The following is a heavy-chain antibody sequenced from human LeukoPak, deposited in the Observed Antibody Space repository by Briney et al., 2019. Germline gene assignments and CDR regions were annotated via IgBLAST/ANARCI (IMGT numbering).Heavy chain of an antibody. V-gene: IGHV4-4*08. CDR1: GGSMSGQF. CDR3: ARKVVRGVICWFDA. Sequence: SETLSLTCTVSGGSMSGQFWSWFRQPPGKGLEWIGYVHSSGSTNYNPSLKSRVSTSVDTSKNQFSLNLSSVIAADTAVYYCARKVVRGVICWFDAWGQGTLVTVSS. CDR2: VHSSGST. D-gene: IGHD3-10*01. J-gene: IGHJ5*02.